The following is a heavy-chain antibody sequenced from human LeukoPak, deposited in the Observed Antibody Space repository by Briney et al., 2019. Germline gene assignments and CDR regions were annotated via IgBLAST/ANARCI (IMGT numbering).Heavy chain of an antibody. CDR3: ARDDTLPIVAVAGHFDY. V-gene: IGHV4-39*07. CDR1: GGSISSSSYY. D-gene: IGHD6-19*01. Sequence: SETLSLTCTVSGGSISSSSYYWGWIRQPPGTGLEWIGSIYYSGSTYYNPSLKSRVTISVDTSKNQFSLKLSSVTAADTAVYYCARDDTLPIVAVAGHFDYWGQGTLVTVSS. J-gene: IGHJ4*02. CDR2: IYYSGST.